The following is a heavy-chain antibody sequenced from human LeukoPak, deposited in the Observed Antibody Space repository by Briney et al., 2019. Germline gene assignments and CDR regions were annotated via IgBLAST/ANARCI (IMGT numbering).Heavy chain of an antibody. Sequence: ASVKVSCKASGYTFTSYDINWVRQATGQGLEWMGWMNPNSGNTGYAQKFQGRVTMTRNTSISTAYMELSSLRSEDTAVYYCARRTYAYSSGWYHYYYYYMDVWGKGTTVTISS. CDR3: ARRTYAYSSGWYHYYYYYMDV. CDR2: MNPNSGNT. D-gene: IGHD6-19*01. V-gene: IGHV1-8*01. CDR1: GYTFTSYD. J-gene: IGHJ6*03.